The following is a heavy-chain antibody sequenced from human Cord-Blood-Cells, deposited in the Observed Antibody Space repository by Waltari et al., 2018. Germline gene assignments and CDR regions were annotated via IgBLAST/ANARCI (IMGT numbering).Heavy chain of an antibody. V-gene: IGHV4-34*01. D-gene: IGHD1-1*01. CDR1: GGSSVGYD. J-gene: IGHJ4*02. Sequence: QVQLQQWGAGLLKASETLSLTCAVYGGSSVGYDWSWIRQPPGKGLEWIGEINHSGSTNYNPSLKSRVTISVDTSKNQFSLKLSSVTAADTAVYYCARQLGNWGQGTLVTVSS. CDR3: ARQLGN. CDR2: INHSGST.